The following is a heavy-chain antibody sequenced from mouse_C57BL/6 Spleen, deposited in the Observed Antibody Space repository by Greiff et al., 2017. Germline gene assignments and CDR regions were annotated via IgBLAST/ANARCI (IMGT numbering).Heavy chain of an antibody. J-gene: IGHJ2*01. D-gene: IGHD2-4*01. CDR2: ISSGGSYT. CDR3: ARQEGLIYYDYDPHFDY. Sequence: EVQLVESGGDLVKPGGSLKLSCAASGFTFSSYGMSWVRQTPDKRLEWVATISSGGSYTYYPDSVKGRFTISRDNAKNTLYLQMSSLKSEDTAMYYCARQEGLIYYDYDPHFDYWGQGTTLTVSS. V-gene: IGHV5-6*01. CDR1: GFTFSSYG.